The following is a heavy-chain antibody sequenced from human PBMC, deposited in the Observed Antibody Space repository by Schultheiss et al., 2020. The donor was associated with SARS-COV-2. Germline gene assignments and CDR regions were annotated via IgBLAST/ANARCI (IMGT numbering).Heavy chain of an antibody. CDR2: IYHSGST. CDR3: ARGGGNPGYYYYGMDV. J-gene: IGHJ6*02. CDR1: GGSISSYY. Sequence: SETLSLTCTVSGGSISSYYWSWIRQPPGKGLEWIGYIYHSGSTNYNPSLKSRVTISVDTSKNQFSLKLSSVTAADTAVYYCARGGGNPGYYYYGMDVWGQGTTVTVSS. D-gene: IGHD4-23*01. V-gene: IGHV4-59*12.